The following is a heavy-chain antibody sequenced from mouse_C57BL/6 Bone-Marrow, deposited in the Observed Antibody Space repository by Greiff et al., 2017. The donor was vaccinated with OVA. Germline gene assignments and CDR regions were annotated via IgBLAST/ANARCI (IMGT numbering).Heavy chain of an antibody. J-gene: IGHJ3*01. V-gene: IGHV2-6*01. CDR2: IWGVGST. Sequence: VQRVESGPGLVAPSQSLSITCTVSGFSLTSYGVDWVRQSPGKGLEWLGVIWGVGSTNYNSALKSRLSISKDNSKSQVCLKMNSLQTDDTAMYYWASGPLFAYWGQGTLVTVSA. CDR3: ASGPLFAY. CDR1: GFSLTSYG.